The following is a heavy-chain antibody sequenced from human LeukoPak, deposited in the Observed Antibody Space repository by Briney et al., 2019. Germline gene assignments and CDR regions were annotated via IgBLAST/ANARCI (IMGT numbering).Heavy chain of an antibody. CDR2: ITANGDRT. Sequence: QPGGSLRLSCVGSGFIFRSYAVTWVRQAPGKGLEWVSSITANGDRTSYVDSVKGRFTISRDNSKNKLFLQMSSLRADDTAVYYCTKVHSNSWYGDWGQGTLVTVSP. CDR3: TKVHSNSWYGD. D-gene: IGHD2-2*01. CDR1: GFIFRSYA. J-gene: IGHJ4*02. V-gene: IGHV3-23*01.